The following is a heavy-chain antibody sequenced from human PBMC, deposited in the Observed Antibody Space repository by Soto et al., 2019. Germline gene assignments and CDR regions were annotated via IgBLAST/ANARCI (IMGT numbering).Heavy chain of an antibody. D-gene: IGHD1-1*01. CDR1: GGSIISTFYY. V-gene: IGHV4-39*01. CDR3: ARRHDFRAHGWFDP. Sequence: SETLSLTCTVSGGSIISTFYYWGWLRQPPGRGLEWIANIHYSGETHYSPSLKSRVAISVDTSKSQFSLTLNSVTAADTAVYYCARRHDFRAHGWFDPWGQGILVTVSS. CDR2: IHYSGET. J-gene: IGHJ5*02.